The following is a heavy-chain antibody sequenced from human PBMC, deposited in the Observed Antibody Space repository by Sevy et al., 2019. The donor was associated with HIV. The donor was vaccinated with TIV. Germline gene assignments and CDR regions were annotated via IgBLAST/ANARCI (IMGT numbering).Heavy chain of an antibody. D-gene: IGHD3-3*01. Sequence: GGSLRLSCAASGFTFSSQAMSWVRRAPGRGLEWVSDRSGSGGSTVYGGSVEGRFTVSRDNSKNTLFLQMNRLTAEDTAVYYCAKSQRGFGFLEGFDYWGQGTLVTVSS. J-gene: IGHJ4*02. CDR3: AKSQRGFGFLEGFDY. CDR2: RSGSGGST. CDR1: GFTFSSQA. V-gene: IGHV3-23*01.